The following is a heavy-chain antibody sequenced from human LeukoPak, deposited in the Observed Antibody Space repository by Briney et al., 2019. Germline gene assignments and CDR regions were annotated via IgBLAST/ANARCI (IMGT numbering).Heavy chain of an antibody. Sequence: SETLSLTCTVSGGSISSYYWSWIRQPPGKGLEWIGYIYYSGSTNYNPSLKSRVTISVDTSKNQFSLKLSSVTAADTAVYYCARAAAAGVDYWGQGTLVTVSS. V-gene: IGHV4-59*01. CDR2: IYYSGST. CDR1: GGSISSYY. D-gene: IGHD6-13*01. CDR3: ARAAAAGVDY. J-gene: IGHJ4*02.